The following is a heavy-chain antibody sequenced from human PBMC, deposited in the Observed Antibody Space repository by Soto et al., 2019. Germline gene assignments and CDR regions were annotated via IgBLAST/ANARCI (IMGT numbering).Heavy chain of an antibody. CDR1: GFTVSSNY. CDR3: ARVVRYCSSTSCPLDYYYGMDV. V-gene: IGHV3-53*01. J-gene: IGHJ6*02. CDR2: IYSGGST. Sequence: PGGSLRLSCAASGFTVSSNYMSWVRQAPGKGLEWVSVIYSGGSTYYADSVKGRFTISRDNSKNTLYLQMNSLRAEDTAVYYCARVVRYCSSTSCPLDYYYGMDVWGQGTTVTVSS. D-gene: IGHD2-2*01.